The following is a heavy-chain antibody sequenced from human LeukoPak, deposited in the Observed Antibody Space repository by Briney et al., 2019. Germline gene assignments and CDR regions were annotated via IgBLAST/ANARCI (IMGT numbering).Heavy chain of an antibody. V-gene: IGHV4-34*01. D-gene: IGHD2-21*02. J-gene: IGHJ4*02. CDR2: INHSGST. CDR1: GGSFSGYS. CDR3: ASNEVVTTAWDFDY. Sequence: SETLSLTCAVCGGSFSGYSWSWIRQPPGKGLEWIGHINHSGSTNYNPSLKSRVTISVDTSKKQFSLNLYSVTAADTAVYYCASNEVVTTAWDFDYWGQGTLVTVSS.